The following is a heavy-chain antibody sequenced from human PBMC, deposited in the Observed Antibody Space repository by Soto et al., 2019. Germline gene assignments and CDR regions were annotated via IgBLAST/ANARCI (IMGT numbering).Heavy chain of an antibody. V-gene: IGHV4-31*03. CDR1: GGSISSGGYY. CDR2: IYYSGTA. Sequence: QVQLQESGPGLVKPSQTLSLTCTVSGGSISSGGYYWSWIRQHPGKGLEWIGYIYYSGTAYYNPPLKRRVTMSIATSKNQFSLRLSSVTAADTAVYYCARAPYYSWWYFDLWGRSSLVTVSS. D-gene: IGHD4-4*01. J-gene: IGHJ2*01. CDR3: ARAPYYSWWYFDL.